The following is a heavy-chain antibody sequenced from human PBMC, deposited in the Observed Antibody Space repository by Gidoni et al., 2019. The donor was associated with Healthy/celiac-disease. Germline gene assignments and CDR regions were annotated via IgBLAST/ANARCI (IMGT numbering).Heavy chain of an antibody. D-gene: IGHD2-21*02. Sequence: QVQLVESGGGVVQPGRSLRLSCAASGFTFSSYAMHWVRQAPGKGLEWVAVISYDGSNKYYADSVKGRFTISRDNSKNTLYLQMNSLRAEDTAVYYCARDSCGGDCYWDAFDIWGQGTMVTVSS. CDR2: ISYDGSNK. V-gene: IGHV3-30-3*01. J-gene: IGHJ3*02. CDR3: ARDSCGGDCYWDAFDI. CDR1: GFTFSSYA.